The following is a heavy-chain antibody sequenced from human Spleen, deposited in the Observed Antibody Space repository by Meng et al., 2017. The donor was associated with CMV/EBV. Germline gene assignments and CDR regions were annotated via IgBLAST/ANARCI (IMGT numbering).Heavy chain of an antibody. J-gene: IGHJ4*02. CDR3: AFPTRLSAY. Sequence: LSCAASGFTFPNYYLSWIRQSPGKGLEFISYISPGSNDIAYADSVRGRFTVSRDNAKNSVYLQMNSLRADDTALYYCAFPTRLSAYWGQGTLVTVSS. CDR2: ISPGSNDI. D-gene: IGHD4-11*01. CDR1: GFTFPNYY. V-gene: IGHV3-11*04.